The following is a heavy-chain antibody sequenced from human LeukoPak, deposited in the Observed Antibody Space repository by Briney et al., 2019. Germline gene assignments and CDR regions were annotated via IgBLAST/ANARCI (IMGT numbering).Heavy chain of an antibody. CDR1: GYTFTGYY. CDR3: ASFHEGDNSGSYSNY. Sequence: ASVKVSCKASGYTFTGYYIHWVRQAPGQALEWMGRINPNNGGTNYTQKFQGRVTMTRDTSISTAYMELSGLSSGDTAVYYCASFHEGDNSGSYSNYWGQGTLVTVSA. J-gene: IGHJ4*02. D-gene: IGHD3-22*01. V-gene: IGHV1-2*06. CDR2: INPNNGGT.